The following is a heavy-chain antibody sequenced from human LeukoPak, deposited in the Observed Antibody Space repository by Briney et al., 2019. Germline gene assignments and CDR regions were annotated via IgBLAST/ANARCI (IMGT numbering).Heavy chain of an antibody. CDR3: ARGSRGGDRFDY. D-gene: IGHD2-21*02. Sequence: PGGSLRLSCAASGFTFTSYSMNWVRQAPGKGLEWVSSISSTSSCIYYADSVKGRFTISRDNAKSSLYLQMNSMRVEDTAVYYCARGSRGGDRFDYWGQGTLVTVSS. CDR1: GFTFTSYS. CDR2: ISSTSSCI. V-gene: IGHV3-21*06. J-gene: IGHJ4*02.